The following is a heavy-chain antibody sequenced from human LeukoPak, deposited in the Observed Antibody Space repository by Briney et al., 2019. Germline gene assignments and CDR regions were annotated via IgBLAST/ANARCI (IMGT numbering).Heavy chain of an antibody. CDR2: FDPEDGET. V-gene: IGHV1-24*01. Sequence: ASVKVPCKVSGYTLTELSMHWVRQAPGKGLEWMGGFDPEDGETIYAQKFQGRVTMTEDTSTDTAYMELSSLRSEDTAVYYCATRGVLRFLEWLSPPYYYYGMDVWGQGATVTVSS. CDR3: ATRGVLRFLEWLSPPYYYYGMDV. D-gene: IGHD3-3*01. J-gene: IGHJ6*02. CDR1: GYTLTELS.